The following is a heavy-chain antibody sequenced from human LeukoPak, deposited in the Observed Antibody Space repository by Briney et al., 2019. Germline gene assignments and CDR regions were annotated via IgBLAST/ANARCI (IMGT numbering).Heavy chain of an antibody. D-gene: IGHD3-22*01. Sequence: SQTLSLTCAISGDSVSSNSAAWNWIRQSPSRGLEWLGRTYYRSKWYNDYAVSVKSRITINSDTSKNQFSLQLNSVTPEDTAVYYCARERDSSGYYPAELDYWGQGTLVTVSS. CDR3: ARERDSSGYYPAELDY. J-gene: IGHJ4*02. CDR2: TYYRSKWYN. V-gene: IGHV6-1*01. CDR1: GDSVSSNSAA.